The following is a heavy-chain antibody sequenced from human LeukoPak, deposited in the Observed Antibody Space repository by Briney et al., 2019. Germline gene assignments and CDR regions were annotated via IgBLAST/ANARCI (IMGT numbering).Heavy chain of an antibody. CDR2: ISGSGDGT. Sequence: GGSLRLSCAASGFTFSSNAMNWVRQAPGKGLEWVSTISGSGDGTYYADSVRGRFTISRDNSKNTLYLQMSSLRAEDTAIYYCAKALDGSGSYYKGSYWGQGTLVTVS. CDR1: GFTFSSNA. CDR3: AKALDGSGSYYKGSY. D-gene: IGHD3-10*01. J-gene: IGHJ4*02. V-gene: IGHV3-23*01.